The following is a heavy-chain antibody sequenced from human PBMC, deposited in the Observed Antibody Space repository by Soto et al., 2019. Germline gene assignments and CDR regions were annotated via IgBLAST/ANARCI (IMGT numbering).Heavy chain of an antibody. CDR2: ISAYNGNT. CDR1: GYTFTSYG. CDR3: ARDSRPGVVATQIDFYYFVY. Sequence: RASVKVSCKASGYTFTSYGISWVRQAPGQGLEWMGWISAYNGNTNYAQKLQGRVTMTTDTSTSTAYMELRSLRSDDTAVYYCARDSRPGVVATQIDFYYFVYWGQGPLVTVPS. D-gene: IGHD2-15*01. V-gene: IGHV1-18*04. J-gene: IGHJ4*02.